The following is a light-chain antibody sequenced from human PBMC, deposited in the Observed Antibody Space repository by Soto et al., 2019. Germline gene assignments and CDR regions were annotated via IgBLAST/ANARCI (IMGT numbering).Light chain of an antibody. CDR1: QGIRND. CDR3: LQDHNYPRT. Sequence: IKMTQSPSSLSASLGDRATITCRASQGIRNDLGWYQQRPGKAPKLLIYAASSLESGVPSRFSGSGSGTDFTLTISSLQPEDFATYFCLQDHNYPRTFGQGTKVDIK. V-gene: IGKV1-6*01. J-gene: IGKJ1*01. CDR2: AAS.